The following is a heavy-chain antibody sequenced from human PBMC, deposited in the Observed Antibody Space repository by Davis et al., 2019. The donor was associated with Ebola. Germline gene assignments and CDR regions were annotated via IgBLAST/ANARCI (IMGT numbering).Heavy chain of an antibody. CDR1: GGSISSYY. CDR2: IYYSGST. Sequence: PGGSLRLSCTVSGGSISSYYWSWIRQPPGKGLEWIGYIYYSGSTNYNPSLKSRVTISVDTSKNQFSLKLSSVTAADTAVYYCASVYSNSDYWGQGTLVTVSS. CDR3: ASVYSNSDY. J-gene: IGHJ4*02. V-gene: IGHV4-59*12. D-gene: IGHD4-11*01.